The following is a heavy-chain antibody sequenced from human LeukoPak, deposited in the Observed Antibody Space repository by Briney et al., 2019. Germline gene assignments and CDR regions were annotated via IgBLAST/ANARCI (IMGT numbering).Heavy chain of an antibody. J-gene: IGHJ6*03. CDR3: ARLVAGVAAAGTGYYYYYMDV. CDR1: AGSISSSSYY. Sequence: SETLSLTCTVSAGSISSSSYYWSWIRQPPGKGLEWIGEINHSGSTNCNPSLKSRVTISVDTSKNQFSLKLSSVTAADTAVYYCARLVAGVAAAGTGYYYYYMDVWGKGTTVTVS. CDR2: INHSGST. D-gene: IGHD6-13*01. V-gene: IGHV4-39*07.